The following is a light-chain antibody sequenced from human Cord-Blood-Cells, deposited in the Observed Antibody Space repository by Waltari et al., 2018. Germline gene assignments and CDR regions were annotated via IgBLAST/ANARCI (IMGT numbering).Light chain of an antibody. Sequence: EIVMTQSPATLSVSPGERATLSCRASQSVSSNLAWYQQKPGQAPRLLIYGVSTRATGIPARFSGSVSGTEFTLTISSLQSEDFAVYYCQQYNNWLYTFGQGTKLEIK. J-gene: IGKJ2*01. CDR2: GVS. CDR3: QQYNNWLYT. V-gene: IGKV3-15*01. CDR1: QSVSSN.